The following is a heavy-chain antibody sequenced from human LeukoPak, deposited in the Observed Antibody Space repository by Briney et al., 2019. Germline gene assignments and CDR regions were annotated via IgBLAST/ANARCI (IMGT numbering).Heavy chain of an antibody. J-gene: IGHJ4*02. D-gene: IGHD6-13*01. Sequence: GGSLRLSCAASGFTFSSYAMSWVRQAPGKGLEWISVISGSGGSTYYADSVKGRFTISRDNSQNTLYLQMNSLRAEDTAVYYCAKDSIPAAGDLDYWGQGTLVTVSS. V-gene: IGHV3-23*01. CDR3: AKDSIPAAGDLDY. CDR1: GFTFSSYA. CDR2: ISGSGGST.